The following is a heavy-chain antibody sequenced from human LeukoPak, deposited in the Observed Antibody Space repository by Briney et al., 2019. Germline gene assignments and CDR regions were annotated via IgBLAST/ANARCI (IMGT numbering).Heavy chain of an antibody. D-gene: IGHD2-15*01. J-gene: IGHJ4*02. V-gene: IGHV1-2*06. CDR2: INPNSGGT. Sequence: ASVKVSCKASGYTFTGYYMHWVRQAPGQGLEWMGRINPNSGGTNYAQKFQGRVAMTRDTSISTAYMELSRLRSDDTAVYYCASLCSGGSCFDYWGQGTLVTVSS. CDR1: GYTFTGYY. CDR3: ASLCSGGSCFDY.